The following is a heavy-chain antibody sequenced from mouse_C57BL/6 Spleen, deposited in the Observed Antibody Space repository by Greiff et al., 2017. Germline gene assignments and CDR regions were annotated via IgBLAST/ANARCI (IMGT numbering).Heavy chain of an antibody. V-gene: IGHV14-3*01. CDR1: GFNIKHTY. CDR3: ARYGYYECWFAY. J-gene: IGHJ3*01. CDR2: IDPANGNT. D-gene: IGHD2-3*01. Sequence: VQLKQSVAELVRPGASVKLSCTASGFNIKHTYMHWVKQRPEQGLEWIGRIDPANGNTKYAPKFQGKATITADTSSNTAYLQLSSLTSEDPAIYYCARYGYYECWFAYWGQGTLVTVSA.